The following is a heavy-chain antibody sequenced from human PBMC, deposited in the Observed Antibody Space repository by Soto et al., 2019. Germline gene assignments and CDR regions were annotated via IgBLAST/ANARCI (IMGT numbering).Heavy chain of an antibody. CDR3: ARDLGGYLNY. CDR1: GGSISSGGYS. Sequence: SETLSLTCAVSGGSISSGGYSWSWIRQPPGKGLEWIGYIYHSGSTYYNPSLKSRVTISVDRSKHQFSRKLSSVTAADTAVYYCARDLGGYLNYWGQGTLVTVSS. V-gene: IGHV4-30-2*01. J-gene: IGHJ4*02. CDR2: IYHSGST. D-gene: IGHD3-22*01.